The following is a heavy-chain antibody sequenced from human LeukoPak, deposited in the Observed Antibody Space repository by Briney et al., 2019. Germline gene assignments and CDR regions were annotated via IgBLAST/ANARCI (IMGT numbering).Heavy chain of an antibody. CDR3: ARGVLTSGWYFHY. Sequence: SETLSLTCSVSGYSISSVYYWGWIRQPPGKGLEWIGSISHNGITYYNPSLKSRATISVDTSKNQFSLKLSSVTAADTAVYHCARGVLTSGWYFHYWGQGTLVTVSS. CDR2: ISHNGIT. D-gene: IGHD6-19*01. J-gene: IGHJ4*02. CDR1: GYSISSVYY. V-gene: IGHV4-38-2*02.